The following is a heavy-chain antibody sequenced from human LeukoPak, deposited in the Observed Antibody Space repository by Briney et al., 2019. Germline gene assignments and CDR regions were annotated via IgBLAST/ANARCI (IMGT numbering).Heavy chain of an antibody. CDR1: GGSFSGYY. Sequence: SETLSLTCAVYGGSFSGYYWSWIRQPAGKGLEWIGEINHSGSTNYNPSLKSRVTISVDTSKNQFSLKLSSVTAADTAVYYCAREDTVVVPAPTRERANSNGFDYWGQGTLVTVSS. CDR3: AREDTVVVPAPTRERANSNGFDY. V-gene: IGHV4-34*01. J-gene: IGHJ4*02. CDR2: INHSGST. D-gene: IGHD2-2*01.